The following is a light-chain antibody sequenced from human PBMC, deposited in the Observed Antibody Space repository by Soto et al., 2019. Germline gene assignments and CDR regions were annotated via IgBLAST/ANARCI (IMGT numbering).Light chain of an antibody. J-gene: IGKJ4*01. CDR1: QNINRW. CDR2: KAS. CDR3: LQYNGYPLS. V-gene: IGKV1-5*03. Sequence: DIQMTQTPSTLSASVGDRVTITCRASQNINRWLAWYQQRPGKAPNLLLHKASTLEVGVPSRFSGSASGTEFTLTISSLQPDDFAVYFCLQYNGYPLSFGGGTKVEIK.